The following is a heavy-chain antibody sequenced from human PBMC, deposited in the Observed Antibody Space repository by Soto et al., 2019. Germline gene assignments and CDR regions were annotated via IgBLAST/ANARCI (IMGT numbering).Heavy chain of an antibody. CDR3: ARDRRGGTYASSPNSDF. CDR1: GFTFSSYE. Sequence: GGSLRLSCAASGFTFSSYEMNWVRQAPGKGLEWVSYISSSGGTIHNADSVKGRFTISRDNAKNSLYLQMNSLRAEDTAVYYCARDRRGGTYASSPNSDFWGQGTLVTVSS. CDR2: ISSSGGTI. J-gene: IGHJ4*02. V-gene: IGHV3-48*03. D-gene: IGHD1-26*01.